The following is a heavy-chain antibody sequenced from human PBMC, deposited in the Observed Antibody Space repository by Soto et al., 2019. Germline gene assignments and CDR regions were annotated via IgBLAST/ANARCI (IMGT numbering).Heavy chain of an antibody. V-gene: IGHV4-30-4*01. CDR2: IYYSGST. Sequence: SETLSLTCTVSGGSISSGDYYWSWIRQPPGKGLEWIGYIYYSGSTYYNPSLKSRVTISVDTSKNQFSLKLSSVTAADTAVYYCAREGCTNGVCYYEVGWFDPWGQGTLVTVSS. D-gene: IGHD2-8*01. CDR3: AREGCTNGVCYYEVGWFDP. CDR1: GGSISSGDYY. J-gene: IGHJ5*02.